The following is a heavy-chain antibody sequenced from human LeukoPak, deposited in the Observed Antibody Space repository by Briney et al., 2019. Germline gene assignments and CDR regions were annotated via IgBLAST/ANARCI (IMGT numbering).Heavy chain of an antibody. D-gene: IGHD3-9*01. V-gene: IGHV3-64D*06. CDR1: GFTFSSYA. CDR2: MSSNEGST. Sequence: GVSLRLSCSASGFTFSSYAMHWVRQAPGKGLEYVSAMSSNEGSTYYADSVKGRFTISRDNSKNTLYLQMSSLRAEDTAVYYCVNSAGYVGDAFDIWGQGTMVTVS. J-gene: IGHJ3*02. CDR3: VNSAGYVGDAFDI.